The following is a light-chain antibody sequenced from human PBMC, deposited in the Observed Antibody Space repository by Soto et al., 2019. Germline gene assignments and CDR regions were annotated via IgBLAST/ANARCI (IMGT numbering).Light chain of an antibody. CDR3: QQYGRSPST. J-gene: IGKJ3*01. CDR2: GAS. V-gene: IGKV3-20*01. CDR1: QSVSSSY. Sequence: EIVLTQSPGTLSLSPGERATLSCRASQSVSSSYLAWYQQKPGQAPRLLIYGASSRATGIPGRFSGSGSGTDFTLTISRLEPEDFAVYYCQQYGRSPSTFGPGTKVDIK.